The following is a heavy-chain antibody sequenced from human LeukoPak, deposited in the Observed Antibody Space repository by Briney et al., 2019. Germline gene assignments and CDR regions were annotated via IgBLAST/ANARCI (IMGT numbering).Heavy chain of an antibody. CDR2: ISSSSSYI. J-gene: IGHJ3*02. CDR3: ARGDGATPPDAFDI. Sequence: GSLRLSCAASGFTFSSYSMNWVRQAPGKGLQLVSSISSSSSYIYYADSVKGRFTISRDNAKNSLYLQMNSLRGEDTAVYYCARGDGATPPDAFDIWGQGTMVTVSP. CDR1: GFTFSSYS. D-gene: IGHD3-10*01. V-gene: IGHV3-21*01.